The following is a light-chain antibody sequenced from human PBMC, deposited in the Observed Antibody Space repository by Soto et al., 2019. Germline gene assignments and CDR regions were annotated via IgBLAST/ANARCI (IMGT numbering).Light chain of an antibody. CDR2: DAS. Sequence: EIVLTQSPDTLSVSPGERATLSCRASQSISRTLAWYQQKSGQPPRLLIYDASTRATGFPARFSGSGSGTDFTLTISSLQAEDVAVYYCQQYYSTPPITFGQGTRLEIK. V-gene: IGKV3D-15*01. CDR1: QSISRT. J-gene: IGKJ5*01. CDR3: QQYYSTPPIT.